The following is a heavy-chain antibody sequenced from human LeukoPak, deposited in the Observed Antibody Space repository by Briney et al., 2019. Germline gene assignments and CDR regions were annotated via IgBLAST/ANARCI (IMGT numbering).Heavy chain of an antibody. J-gene: IGHJ4*02. CDR3: ARVYCSGGSCYSDY. CDR1: GGSFSGYY. D-gene: IGHD2-15*01. CDR2: INHSGRT. V-gene: IGHV4-34*01. Sequence: SETLSLTCAVYGGSFSGYYWSWIRQPPGKGLEWIGEINHSGRTNYNPSLKSRVTISVDTSKNQFSLKLSSVTAADTAVYYCARVYCSGGSCYSDYWGQGTLVTVSS.